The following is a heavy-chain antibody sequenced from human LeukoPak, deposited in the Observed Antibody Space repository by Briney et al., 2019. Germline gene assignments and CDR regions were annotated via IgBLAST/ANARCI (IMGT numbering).Heavy chain of an antibody. D-gene: IGHD1-26*01. CDR2: ISVYNGNT. CDR1: GYTFTSYG. CDR3: ASSSDRGGSYFD. J-gene: IGHJ4*02. Sequence: ASVKVSCKASGYTFTSYGISWVRQAPGQGLEWMGWISVYNGNTKYVQKFQGRVTMTTDTSTRTAYMELRSLRSDDTAVYYCASSSDRGGSYFDWGQGTLVTVSS. V-gene: IGHV1-18*01.